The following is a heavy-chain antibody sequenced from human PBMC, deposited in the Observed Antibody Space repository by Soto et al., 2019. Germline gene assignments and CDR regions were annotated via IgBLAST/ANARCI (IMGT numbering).Heavy chain of an antibody. CDR2: ITGSGGMT. J-gene: IGHJ4*02. V-gene: IGHV3-23*01. CDR1: GFAFSRYI. CDR3: AKIVGLFDY. Sequence: VGSLRLSCEASGFAFSRYIMSWVRQAPGKGLEWVAGITGSGGMTYFADSVRGRFTISRDNSKNTLDLQMNSLRAEDTAVYFCAKIVGLFDYWGQGTQVTVSS. D-gene: IGHD1-26*01.